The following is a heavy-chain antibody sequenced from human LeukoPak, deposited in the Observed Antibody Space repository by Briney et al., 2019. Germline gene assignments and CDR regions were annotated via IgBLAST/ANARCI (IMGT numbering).Heavy chain of an antibody. CDR2: ISSSSSYI. D-gene: IGHD1-20*01. V-gene: IGHV3-21*01. Sequence: PGRSLRLSCAASGFTFSSYSMNWVRQAPGKGLEWVSSISSSSSYIYYADSVKGRFTISRDNAKNSLYLQMNSLRAEDTAVYYCARAGGITGYGPSDPWGQGTLVTVSS. CDR3: ARAGGITGYGPSDP. J-gene: IGHJ5*02. CDR1: GFTFSSYS.